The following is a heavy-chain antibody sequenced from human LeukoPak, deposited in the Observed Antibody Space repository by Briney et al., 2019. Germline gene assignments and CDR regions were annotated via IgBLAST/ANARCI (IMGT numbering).Heavy chain of an antibody. V-gene: IGHV3-23*01. CDR3: ASSRGLGYCSSTSCYTGSPKDY. Sequence: PGGSLRLSCAASGFTFSSYAMSWVRQAPGKGLEWVSAISGSGGTTYYADSVKGRFTISRDNSKNTLYLQMNSLRAEDTAVYYCASSRGLGYCSSTSCYTGSPKDYWGQGTLVTVSS. J-gene: IGHJ4*02. CDR2: ISGSGGTT. D-gene: IGHD2-2*02. CDR1: GFTFSSYA.